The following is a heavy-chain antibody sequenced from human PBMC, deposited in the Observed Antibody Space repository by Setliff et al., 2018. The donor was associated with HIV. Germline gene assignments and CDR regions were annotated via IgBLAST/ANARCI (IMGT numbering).Heavy chain of an antibody. Sequence: PSETLSLTCTLSRGCIRSYYWNWIRQPPGKGLEWIGDIYYTGRTNYNPSLTSRVTISRTSVNQFSLELTSVTAAGTAVSYCARIEEGSLVNPGAFDIWGQGTMVTVSS. V-gene: IGHV4-59*01. D-gene: IGHD6-13*01. CDR2: IYYTGRT. J-gene: IGHJ3*02. CDR1: RGCIRSYY. CDR3: ARIEEGSLVNPGAFDI.